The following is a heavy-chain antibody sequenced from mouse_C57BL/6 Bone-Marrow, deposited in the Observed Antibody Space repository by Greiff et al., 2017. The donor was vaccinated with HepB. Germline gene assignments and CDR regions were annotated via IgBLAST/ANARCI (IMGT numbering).Heavy chain of an antibody. CDR1: GYTFNSYW. CDR3: ARSHYYGSSYPFDY. CDR2: IHPNSGST. D-gene: IGHD1-1*01. Sequence: VQLQQPGAELVKPGASVKLSCKASGYTFNSYWMHWVKQRPGQGLEWIGMIHPNSGSTNYNEKFKSKATLTVDKSSSTAYMQRSSLTSEDSAVYYCARSHYYGSSYPFDYWGQGTTLTVSS. V-gene: IGHV1-64*01. J-gene: IGHJ2*01.